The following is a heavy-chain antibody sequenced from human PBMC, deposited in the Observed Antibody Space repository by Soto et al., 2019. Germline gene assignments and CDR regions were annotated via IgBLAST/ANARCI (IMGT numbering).Heavy chain of an antibody. J-gene: IGHJ6*02. D-gene: IGHD1-26*01. CDR1: GYTFTGYY. CDR2: INPNSGGT. V-gene: IGHV1-2*04. CDR3: AREGGSGTRQYYYGMDV. Sequence: ASVKVSCKASGYTFTGYYMHWLRQAPGQGLEWMGWINPNSGGTNYAQKFQGWVTMTRDTSISTAYMELSRLRSDDTAVYYCAREGGSGTRQYYYGMDVWGQGTTVTVSS.